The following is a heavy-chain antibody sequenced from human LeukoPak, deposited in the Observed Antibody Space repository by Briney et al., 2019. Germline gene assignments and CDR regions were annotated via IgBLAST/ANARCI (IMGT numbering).Heavy chain of an antibody. V-gene: IGHV4-61*02. Sequence: PSHTLSLTCTVSGGSIYSGSYYWSWIRQPAGKGLEWIGRIYTSGSTNYNPSLKSRVTISVDTSKNQFSLKLSSVTAADTAVYYCARDRRDGYNLYYFDLWGQGTLVTVSS. CDR1: GGSIYSGSYY. J-gene: IGHJ4*02. D-gene: IGHD5-24*01. CDR3: ARDRRDGYNLYYFDL. CDR2: IYTSGST.